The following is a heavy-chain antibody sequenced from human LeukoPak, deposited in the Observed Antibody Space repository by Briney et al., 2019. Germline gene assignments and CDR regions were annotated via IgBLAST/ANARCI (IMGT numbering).Heavy chain of an antibody. Sequence: PGGSLRLSCAASGFTFSSYEMNWVRQAPGKGLKWLSYISSSGSTIYYADSVKGRFTISRDNAKNSLYLQMNSLRAEDTAVYYCARVGRGYYDMDVWGQGTTVTVSS. V-gene: IGHV3-48*03. J-gene: IGHJ6*02. CDR1: GFTFSSYE. CDR3: ARVGRGYYDMDV. D-gene: IGHD3/OR15-3a*01. CDR2: ISSSGSTI.